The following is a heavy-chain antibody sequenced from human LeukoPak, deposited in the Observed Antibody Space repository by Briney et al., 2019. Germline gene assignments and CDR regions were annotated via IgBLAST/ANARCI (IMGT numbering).Heavy chain of an antibody. V-gene: IGHV3-23*01. CDR2: ISGSGGST. CDR3: AKDVHYDILTGYYSDY. Sequence: GGSLRLSCAASGFTFSSYAMSWVRQAPGKVLEWVSAISGSGGSTYYADSVKGRFTISRDNSKNTLYLQMNSLRAEDTAVYYCAKDVHYDILTGYYSDYWGQGTLVTVSS. CDR1: GFTFSSYA. J-gene: IGHJ4*02. D-gene: IGHD3-9*01.